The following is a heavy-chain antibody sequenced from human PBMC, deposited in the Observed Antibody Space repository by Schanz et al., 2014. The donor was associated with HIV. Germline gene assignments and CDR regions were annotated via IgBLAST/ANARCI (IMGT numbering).Heavy chain of an antibody. D-gene: IGHD1-26*01. Sequence: VHLVESGGGVVQPGRSLRLSCAVSGFTFDDYAMHWVRQAPGKGLEWVSGISWNSGSIGYADSVKGRFTISRDNAKNSLHLQMNSLRAEDTALYYCAKDIGRDVGYGLDVWGQGTTVTVSS. CDR2: ISWNSGSI. CDR3: AKDIGRDVGYGLDV. V-gene: IGHV3-9*01. CDR1: GFTFDDYA. J-gene: IGHJ6*02.